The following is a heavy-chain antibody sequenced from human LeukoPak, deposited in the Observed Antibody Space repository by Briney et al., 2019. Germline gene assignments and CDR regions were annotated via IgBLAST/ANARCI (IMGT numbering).Heavy chain of an antibody. CDR2: IIPIFGTA. V-gene: IGHV1-69*05. Sequence: GASVKVSCKVSGGTFSSYAISWVRQAPGQGLEWMGRIIPIFGTANYAQKFQGRVTITTDESTSTAYMELSSLRSEDTAVYYCARLSSSPLDYWGQGTLVTVSS. D-gene: IGHD6-6*01. J-gene: IGHJ4*02. CDR3: ARLSSSPLDY. CDR1: GGTFSSYA.